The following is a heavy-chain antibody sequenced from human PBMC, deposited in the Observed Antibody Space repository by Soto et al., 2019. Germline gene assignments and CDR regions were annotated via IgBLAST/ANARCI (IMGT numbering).Heavy chain of an antibody. Sequence: QVQVVQSGAEVKNPGASVKISCKASGYTFTTQAMHWVRQAPGQSLEWMGWINGGTGQTKHSQRFQGRVTITRDTSASTAYMELSSLRSEDTAVYYCARGKGMEENYYYYGLDIWGQGTTVTVSS. CDR3: ARGKGMEENYYYYGLDI. V-gene: IGHV1-3*01. D-gene: IGHD1-1*01. J-gene: IGHJ6*02. CDR1: GYTFTTQA. CDR2: INGGTGQT.